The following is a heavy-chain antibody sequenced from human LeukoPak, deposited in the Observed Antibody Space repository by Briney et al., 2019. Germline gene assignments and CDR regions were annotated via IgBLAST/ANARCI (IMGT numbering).Heavy chain of an antibody. Sequence: SETLSLTCTISSNSIINYNWNWIRQPPGKGLEWIGYIYYSGSTNYNPSLKSRVTISVDTSKNQFSLKLSSMTAADTAVYYCAREMATSQGAFDIWGQGTMVTVSS. D-gene: IGHD5-24*01. V-gene: IGHV4-59*01. CDR2: IYYSGST. J-gene: IGHJ3*02. CDR1: SNSIINYN. CDR3: AREMATSQGAFDI.